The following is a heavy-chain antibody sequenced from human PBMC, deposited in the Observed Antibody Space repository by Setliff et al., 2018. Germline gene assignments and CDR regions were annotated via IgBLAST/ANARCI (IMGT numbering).Heavy chain of an antibody. CDR2: ISAYNGRT. J-gene: IGHJ4*02. V-gene: IGHV1-18*01. D-gene: IGHD1-26*01. CDR3: ARGGPFSVGATPGGFDY. Sequence: ASVKVSCKASDYTFTDYGIYWVRQAPGQGLEWMGWISAYNGRTNYAEKFHARVTMTTDTATSTAYMELSSLRSEDTAVYYCARGGPFSVGATPGGFDYWGQGTLVTVSS. CDR1: DYTFTDYG.